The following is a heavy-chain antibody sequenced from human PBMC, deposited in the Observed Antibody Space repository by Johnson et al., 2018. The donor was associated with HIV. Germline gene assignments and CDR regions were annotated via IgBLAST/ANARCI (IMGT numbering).Heavy chain of an antibody. CDR2: ISSDGTTI. D-gene: IGHD5-12*01. CDR3: AKDIGAGARGAFDI. CDR1: GFTFSDYY. J-gene: IGHJ3*02. Sequence: VQLVESGGGLVKPGGSLRLSCAASGFTFSDYYMSWIRQAPGKGLEWVSYISSDGTTIYDADSVKCRFTISRDNAKNSLYLQMNSLRAEDTALYYCAKDIGAGARGAFDIWGQGTMVTVSS. V-gene: IGHV3-11*01.